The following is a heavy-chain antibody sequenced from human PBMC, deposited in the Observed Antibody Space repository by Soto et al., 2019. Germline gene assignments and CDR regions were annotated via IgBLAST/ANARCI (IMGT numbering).Heavy chain of an antibody. J-gene: IGHJ6*02. CDR1: GYTFTGYY. CDR3: ARGPEGDFWSGYYINGMDV. D-gene: IGHD3-3*01. CDR2: INPNSGGT. Sequence: ASVKVSCKASGYTFTGYYMHWVRQAPGQGLEWMGWINPNSGGTNYAQKFQGWVTLTRDTSISTGYMELSRLRSDDTAVYYCARGPEGDFWSGYYINGMDVWGQGTTVTVSS. V-gene: IGHV1-2*04.